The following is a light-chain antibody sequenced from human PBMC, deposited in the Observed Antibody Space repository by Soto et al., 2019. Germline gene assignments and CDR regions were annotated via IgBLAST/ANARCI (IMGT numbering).Light chain of an antibody. CDR1: QNVINNY. V-gene: IGKV3-20*01. CDR2: GAS. CDR3: QQYVGTSIT. J-gene: IGKJ5*01. Sequence: EITLTQSPDTLSLSPGERATLSCRASQNVINNYLAWYQQKPGQAPSLLIHGASSRASGIADRFSGSGSGTTFTLTITRLEPEDFAVYYCQQYVGTSITFGQGTRLEIK.